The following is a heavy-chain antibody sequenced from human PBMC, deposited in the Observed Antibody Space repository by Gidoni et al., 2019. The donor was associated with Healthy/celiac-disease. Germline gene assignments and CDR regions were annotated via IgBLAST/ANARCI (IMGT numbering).Heavy chain of an antibody. J-gene: IGHJ6*02. D-gene: IGHD6-6*01. CDR3: ARRPDPRASDYYYGMDV. CDR2: TYYSGST. V-gene: IGHV4-31*03. CDR1: GGPISSGGYS. Sequence: QVQLQESGPGLVKPSQPLSLTCTVPGGPISSGGYSWSWNRQHPGKGLEWIGYTYYSGSTYYNPSLNSGVTISVDTSKNQFSLKLSSVTAADTAVYYWARRPDPRASDYYYGMDVWGQGTTVTVSS.